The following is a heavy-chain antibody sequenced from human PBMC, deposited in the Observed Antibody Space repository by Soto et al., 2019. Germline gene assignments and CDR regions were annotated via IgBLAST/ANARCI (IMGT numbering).Heavy chain of an antibody. D-gene: IGHD3-3*01. J-gene: IGHJ5*02. CDR2: IYYSGST. CDR1: GGSISSYY. V-gene: IGHV4-59*01. Sequence: PSETLSLTCTVSGGSISSYYWSWIRQPPGKGLEWIGYIYYSGSTNYNPSLKSRVTISVDTSKNQFSLKLSSVTAADTAVYYCARDGVVRNNWFDPWGQGTLVTVSS. CDR3: ARDGVVRNNWFDP.